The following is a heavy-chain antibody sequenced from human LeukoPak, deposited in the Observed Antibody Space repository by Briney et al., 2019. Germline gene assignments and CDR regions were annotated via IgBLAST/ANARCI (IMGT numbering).Heavy chain of an antibody. V-gene: IGHV4-39*07. D-gene: IGHD5-18*01. CDR3: AREWIQLWSRPLDP. Sequence: SETLSLTCTVSGGSISSSSYYWGWIRQPPGKGLEWIGSTYYSGSTYYNPSLKSRVTISVDTSKNQFSLKLSSVTAADTAVYYCAREWIQLWSRPLDPWGQGTLVTVSS. J-gene: IGHJ5*02. CDR2: TYYSGST. CDR1: GGSISSSSYY.